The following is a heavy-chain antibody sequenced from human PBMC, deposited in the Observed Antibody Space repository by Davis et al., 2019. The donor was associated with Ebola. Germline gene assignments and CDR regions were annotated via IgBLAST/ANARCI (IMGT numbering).Heavy chain of an antibody. CDR1: GFTFSSYA. J-gene: IGHJ4*02. V-gene: IGHV3-23*01. D-gene: IGHD3-10*01. CDR3: TTMVRGAIDY. CDR2: ISGSGGTT. Sequence: GESLKISCAASGFTFSSYAMTWVRQVPGKGLEWVSTISGSGGTTYYADSVKGRFTISRDNSKNTLYLQMKSLRVEDTAVYYCTTMVRGAIDYWGQGTLVTVSS.